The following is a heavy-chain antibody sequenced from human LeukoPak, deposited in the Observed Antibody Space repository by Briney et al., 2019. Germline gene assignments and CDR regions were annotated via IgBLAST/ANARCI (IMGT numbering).Heavy chain of an antibody. D-gene: IGHD3-9*01. CDR1: GFTFSSFG. CDR3: AKDPSEVLRYFDLYAFDI. V-gene: IGHV3-23*01. J-gene: IGHJ3*02. CDR2: ISSTGGTA. Sequence: QPGGSLRLPCAASGFTFSSFGMSWVRQAPGKGLEWVSDISSTGGTAYYADSVKGRFTISRDNSNNTLYLQMNSLRAEDTAVYYCAKDPSEVLRYFDLYAFDIWGQGTMVTVSS.